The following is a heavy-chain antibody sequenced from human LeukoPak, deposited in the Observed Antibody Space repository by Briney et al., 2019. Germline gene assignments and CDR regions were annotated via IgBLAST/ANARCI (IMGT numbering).Heavy chain of an antibody. D-gene: IGHD2-8*01. Sequence: SVKVSCKASGYTFTGYYMHWVRQAPGQGLEWMGGIIPIFGTANYAQKFQGRVTITADKSTSTAYMELSSLRSEDTVVYYCARESASDCTNGVCSDAEYFQHWGQGTLVTVSS. CDR2: IIPIFGTA. V-gene: IGHV1-69*06. CDR3: ARESASDCTNGVCSDAEYFQH. J-gene: IGHJ1*01. CDR1: GYTFTGYY.